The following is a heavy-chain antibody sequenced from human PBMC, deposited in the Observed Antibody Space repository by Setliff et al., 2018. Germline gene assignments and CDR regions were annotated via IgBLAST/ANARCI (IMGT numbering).Heavy chain of an antibody. CDR1: GFTFTNSW. V-gene: IGHV3-15*01. CDR3: TTDPYWSDY. J-gene: IGHJ4*02. Sequence: GGSLRLSCAASGFTFTNSWMNWVRQAPGKGLEWVGRIKSKPDGGTTDYAAPVKGRFTISRDDSESTLYLQMDSLKTEDTAVYYCTTDPYWSDYWGQGTLVTVSS. CDR2: IKSKPDGGTT. D-gene: IGHD2-8*02.